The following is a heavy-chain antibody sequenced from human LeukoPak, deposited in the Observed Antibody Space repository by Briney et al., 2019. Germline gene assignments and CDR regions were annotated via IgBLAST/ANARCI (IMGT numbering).Heavy chain of an antibody. CDR1: GGTFSSYA. J-gene: IGHJ3*02. CDR2: IIPIFGTA. CDR3: ARDTEIVGATTRYHAFDI. D-gene: IGHD1-26*01. Sequence: SVKVSCKASGGTFSSYAISWVRQAPGQGLEWMGRIIPIFGTANYAQKFQGRVMITTDESTSTAYMELSSLRSEDTAVYYCARDTEIVGATTRYHAFDIWGQGTMVTVSS. V-gene: IGHV1-69*05.